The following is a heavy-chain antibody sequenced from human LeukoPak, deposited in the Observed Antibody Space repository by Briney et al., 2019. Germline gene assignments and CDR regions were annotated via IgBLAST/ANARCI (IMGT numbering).Heavy chain of an antibody. V-gene: IGHV3-23*01. Sequence: PGGSLRRSCAASGFTFSSYAMSWVRQAPGKGLEWVSAISGSGGSTYYADSVKGRFTISRDNSKNTLYLQMNSLRAEDTAVYYCAKDQNLDYYDRSFDYWGQGTLVTVSS. CDR2: ISGSGGST. CDR3: AKDQNLDYYDRSFDY. CDR1: GFTFSSYA. J-gene: IGHJ4*02. D-gene: IGHD1-26*01.